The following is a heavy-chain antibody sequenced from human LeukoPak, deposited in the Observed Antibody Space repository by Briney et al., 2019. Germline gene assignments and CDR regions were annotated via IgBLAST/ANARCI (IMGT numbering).Heavy chain of an antibody. D-gene: IGHD3-22*01. J-gene: IGHJ4*02. CDR1: GGSISSGGYY. Sequence: PSQTLSLTCTVSGGSISSGGYYWSWIRQHPGKGLEWIGDLYNSRTTYYNPSLKSRVTISVDTSKNQFSLKLSSVTAADTAMYYCARSPGGDYYDSSGYYHGALDYWGQGTLVTVSS. CDR2: LYNSRTT. V-gene: IGHV4-31*03. CDR3: ARSPGGDYYDSSGYYHGALDY.